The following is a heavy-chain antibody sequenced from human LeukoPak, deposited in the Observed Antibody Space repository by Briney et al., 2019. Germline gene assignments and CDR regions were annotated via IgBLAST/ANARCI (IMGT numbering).Heavy chain of an antibody. D-gene: IGHD3-16*01. J-gene: IGHJ4*02. CDR2: IYYGGST. Sequence: PSETLPLTCAVSGDSISSGGYSWSWIRQPPGKGLEWIGYIYYGGSTYYNPSLKSRVIISVDRSKNQFSLKLNSVTAADTAVYYCARVREGGGPNFDYWGQGTLVSVST. CDR1: GDSISSGGYS. V-gene: IGHV4-30-2*01. CDR3: ARVREGGGPNFDY.